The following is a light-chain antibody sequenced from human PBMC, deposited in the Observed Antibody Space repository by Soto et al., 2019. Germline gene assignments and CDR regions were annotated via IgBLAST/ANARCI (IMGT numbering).Light chain of an antibody. J-gene: IGKJ5*01. CDR1: QSVSSN. CDR3: QQYNNWPPLT. CDR2: GAS. Sequence: DIVMTHSPATLSVSPGERATLSCRASQSVSSNLAWYQQKPGQAPRLLIYGASTRATGIPARFSGSGSGTEFTLTISSLQSEDFAVYYCQQYNNWPPLTFGQGTRLEIK. V-gene: IGKV3-15*01.